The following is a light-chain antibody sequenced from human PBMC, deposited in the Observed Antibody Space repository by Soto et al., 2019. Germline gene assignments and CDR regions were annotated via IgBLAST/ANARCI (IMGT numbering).Light chain of an antibody. J-gene: IGLJ1*01. CDR3: TAYTGSSTYV. CDR1: SSDVGGHNY. CDR2: DVS. Sequence: QSVLTQPASVSGSPGQSISISCTGTSSDVGGHNYVSWYQQHPGKAPKVMIYDVSNRPSGVSNRFSGSKSGNTASLTISGLQAEDEADYYCTAYTGSSTYVFGTGTKLTVL. V-gene: IGLV2-14*01.